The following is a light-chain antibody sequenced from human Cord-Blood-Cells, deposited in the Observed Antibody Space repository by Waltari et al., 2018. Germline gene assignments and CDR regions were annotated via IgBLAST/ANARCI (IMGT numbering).Light chain of an antibody. CDR2: GAS. V-gene: IGKV3-20*01. CDR1: QSVSSSY. J-gene: IGKJ1*01. CDR3: QQYGSSRT. Sequence: EFVLPQSPGTLPLSPGERATLSCRASQSVSSSYLAWYQQKPGQAPRLLIYGASSRATGIPDRFSGSGSGTDFTLTISRLEPEDFAVYYCQQYGSSRTFGQGTKVEIK.